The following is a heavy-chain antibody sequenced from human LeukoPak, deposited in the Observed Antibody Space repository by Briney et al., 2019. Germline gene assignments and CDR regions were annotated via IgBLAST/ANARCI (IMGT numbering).Heavy chain of an antibody. CDR2: VSGSGDRM. CDR3: AKAAAAPGFDF. D-gene: IGHD6-13*01. V-gene: IGHV3-23*01. Sequence: GGSLRLSCAASGFTFSSYWMNWVRQAPGKGLEWVAAVSGSGDRMYHADSVKGRFTISRDNSKNTIYLQMNSLRAEDTALYYCAKAAAAPGFDFWGQGTLVTVSS. J-gene: IGHJ4*02. CDR1: GFTFSSYW.